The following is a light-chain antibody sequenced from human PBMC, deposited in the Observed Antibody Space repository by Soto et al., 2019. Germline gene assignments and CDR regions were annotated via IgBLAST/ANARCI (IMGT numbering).Light chain of an antibody. Sequence: DILMTQSPGTLSFSPVERATLSCRASQSVSRNLAWYQQKPGQAPRLLIYGASTRATGIPARFSVSGSGTEFTLTISSLQSEDFAVYYCQQYNNWTQTFCQGTKVDIK. CDR2: GAS. CDR1: QSVSRN. V-gene: IGKV3-15*01. J-gene: IGKJ1*01. CDR3: QQYNNWTQT.